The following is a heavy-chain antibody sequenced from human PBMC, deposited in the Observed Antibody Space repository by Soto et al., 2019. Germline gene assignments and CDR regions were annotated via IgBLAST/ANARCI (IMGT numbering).Heavy chain of an antibody. V-gene: IGHV3-15*05. Sequence: GGSLRLSWVASGITVSIAWMNWVRQAPGKGLEWVGRIRPKADGGTTAFAAPVKGRFTISRDDSKNTLYLQMNSVETEDTAVYYCFKGAQQGIWGRGT. CDR2: IRPKADGGTT. J-gene: IGHJ4*02. CDR1: GITVSIAW. CDR3: FKGAQQGI.